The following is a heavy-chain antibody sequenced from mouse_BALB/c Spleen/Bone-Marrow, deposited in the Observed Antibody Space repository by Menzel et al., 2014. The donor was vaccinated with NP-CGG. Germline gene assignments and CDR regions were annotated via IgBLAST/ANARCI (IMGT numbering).Heavy chain of an antibody. CDR1: GFSLTSYG. Sequence: VQLVESGPSLVQPSQSLSITCTVSGFSLTSYGVHWVRQSPGKGLEWLGVIWRGGSTDYNAAFMSRLSITEDNSKSQVFFKMNSLQADDTAIYYCAKRGNYGYFDYWGQGTTLTVSS. D-gene: IGHD2-1*01. CDR2: IWRGGST. CDR3: AKRGNYGYFDY. V-gene: IGHV2-5-1*01. J-gene: IGHJ2*01.